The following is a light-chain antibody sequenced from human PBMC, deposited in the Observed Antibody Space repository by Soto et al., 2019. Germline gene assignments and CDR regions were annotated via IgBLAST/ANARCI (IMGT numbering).Light chain of an antibody. Sequence: QSVLTQPSSASGSPGQSVTISCTGTSSDVGGYNYVSWYQQHPGRPPKLMIYEVTKRPLGVPDRFSGSKSGNTASLTVSGLQAEDEADYYCSSYAGSNNYVFGPGTKLTVL. CDR3: SSYAGSNNYV. V-gene: IGLV2-8*01. CDR1: SSDVGGYNY. J-gene: IGLJ1*01. CDR2: EVT.